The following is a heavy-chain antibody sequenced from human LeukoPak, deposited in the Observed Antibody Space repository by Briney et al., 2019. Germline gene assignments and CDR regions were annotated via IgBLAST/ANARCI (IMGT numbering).Heavy chain of an antibody. J-gene: IGHJ4*02. CDR3: ARDLDPVRYYDSSGYYYLAY. D-gene: IGHD3-22*01. CDR1: GYTFTDYH. V-gene: IGHV1-2*02. CDR2: INPNTGGT. Sequence: ASVKVSCKASGYTFTDYHIHWVRQAPGQGLEWMGWINPNTGGTNYVQKFQGRVTMTRDTSISTAYVELSRLTSDDTAVYYCARDLDPVRYYDSSGYYYLAYWGQGTLVTVSS.